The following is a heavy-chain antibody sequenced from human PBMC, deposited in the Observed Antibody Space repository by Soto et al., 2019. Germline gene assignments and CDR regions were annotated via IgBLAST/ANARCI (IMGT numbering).Heavy chain of an antibody. CDR2: ISYDGSNK. V-gene: IGHV3-30*18. Sequence: QVQLVESGGGVVQPGRSLRLSCAASGFTFSSYGMHWVRQAPGKGLEWVAVISYDGSNKYYADSVKGRFTISRDNSKNTLYPQKNRLRAEDTAVYYLAKGPSHYHDRSGYYPPPGGYGMDVWGQGTTVTVSS. CDR3: AKGPSHYHDRSGYYPPPGGYGMDV. J-gene: IGHJ6*02. D-gene: IGHD3-22*01. CDR1: GFTFSSYG.